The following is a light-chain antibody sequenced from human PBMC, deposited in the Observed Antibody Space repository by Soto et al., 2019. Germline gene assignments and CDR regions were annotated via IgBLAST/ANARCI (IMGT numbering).Light chain of an antibody. CDR1: ESMSNC. CDR3: QQCHRYLT. Sequence: DIQMTQSPSTLPASVGDRVTITCRASESMSNCLAWYKQKPGKAPKLLISGASSLQSGVPSRFSGSASGTEFTLTIRSLKPDDIATYYCQQCHRYLTFGQGTKVDIK. CDR2: GAS. J-gene: IGKJ1*01. V-gene: IGKV1-5*01.